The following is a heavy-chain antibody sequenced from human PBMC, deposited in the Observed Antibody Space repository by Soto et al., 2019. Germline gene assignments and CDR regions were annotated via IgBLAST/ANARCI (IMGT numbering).Heavy chain of an antibody. J-gene: IGHJ4*02. D-gene: IGHD6-13*01. V-gene: IGHV4-34*01. CDR3: ARDRRVVGGSSSSWYDYFDS. Sequence: QVQLQQWGAGLLKPSETLSLTCGVYGGSFSAYFWTWIRQPPGRGLEWIGGVNHSGGSNYNPSLNGRITISLDTSKSQLSMTLSSVTAADTALYYCARDRRVVGGSSSSWYDYFDSWGQGSLVTVSS. CDR2: VNHSGGS. CDR1: GGSFSAYF.